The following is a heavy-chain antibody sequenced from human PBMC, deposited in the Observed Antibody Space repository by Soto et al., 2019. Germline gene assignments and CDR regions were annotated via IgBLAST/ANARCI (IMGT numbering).Heavy chain of an antibody. CDR3: ASGLEPHFDY. J-gene: IGHJ4*02. Sequence: PSETLSLTCTVSGGSISSSSYYWGWIRQPPGKGLEWIGSIYYSGSTYYNPSLKSRVTISVDTSKNQFSLKLSSVTAADTAVYYCASGLEPHFDYWGQGTLVTVS. CDR1: GGSISSSSYY. CDR2: IYYSGST. V-gene: IGHV4-39*01. D-gene: IGHD3-10*01.